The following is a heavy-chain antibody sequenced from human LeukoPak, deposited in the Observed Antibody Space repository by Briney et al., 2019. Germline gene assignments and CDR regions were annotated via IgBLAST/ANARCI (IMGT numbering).Heavy chain of an antibody. D-gene: IGHD3-10*01. CDR1: GFTFSSYA. Sequence: GGSLRLSCAASGFTFSSYAMHWVRQAPGKGLEWVAVISYDGSNKYYADSVKGRFTISRDNSKNTLYLQMNSLRAEDTAVCYCARDPRMVRGVTFNWFDPWGQGTLVTVSS. CDR3: ARDPRMVRGVTFNWFDP. V-gene: IGHV3-30-3*01. J-gene: IGHJ5*02. CDR2: ISYDGSNK.